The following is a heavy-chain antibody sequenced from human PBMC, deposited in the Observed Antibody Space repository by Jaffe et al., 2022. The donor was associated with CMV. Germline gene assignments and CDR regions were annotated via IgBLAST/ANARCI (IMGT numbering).Heavy chain of an antibody. V-gene: IGHV4-39*01. J-gene: IGHJ3*02. Sequence: QLQLQESGPGLVKPSETLSLTCTVSGGSISSSSYYWGWIRQPPGKGLEWIGSIYYSGSTYYNPSLKSRVTISVDTSKNQFSLKLSSVTAADTAVYYCARQGSYYDSRENDAFDIWGQGTMVTVSS. CDR2: IYYSGST. CDR1: GGSISSSSYY. D-gene: IGHD3-22*01. CDR3: ARQGSYYDSRENDAFDI.